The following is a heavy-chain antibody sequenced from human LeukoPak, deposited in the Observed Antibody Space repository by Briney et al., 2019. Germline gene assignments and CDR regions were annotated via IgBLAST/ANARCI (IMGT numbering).Heavy chain of an antibody. CDR2: IKEDGSEK. D-gene: IGHD4-23*01. CDR1: GFTFSNYW. V-gene: IGHV3-7*01. Sequence: GGSLRLSCAASGFTFSNYWMSWVRQAPGKGLEWVANIKEDGSEKHYVDSVKGRFTISRDNAKNSLFLQMNSLRVEDTAVYYCARDRGYSSFDYWGQGTLVTVSS. J-gene: IGHJ4*02. CDR3: ARDRGYSSFDY.